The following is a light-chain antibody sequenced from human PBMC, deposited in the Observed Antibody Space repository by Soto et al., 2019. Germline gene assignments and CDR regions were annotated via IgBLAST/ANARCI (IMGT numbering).Light chain of an antibody. CDR1: QSVGSS. V-gene: IGKV3-15*01. Sequence: EIEMTQSPATLSVSPGERATLSCRASQSVGSSLAWYQQKPGQAPRLLIYAASTRATGIPARFSGSGSGTEFTRTISSLQSEDFAGYYCLQHNNLPCTFGQGAKLEIK. CDR2: AAS. CDR3: LQHNNLPCT. J-gene: IGKJ2*02.